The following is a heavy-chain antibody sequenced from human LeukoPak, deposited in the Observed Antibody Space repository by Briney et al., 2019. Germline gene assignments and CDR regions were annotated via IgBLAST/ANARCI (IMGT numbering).Heavy chain of an antibody. V-gene: IGHV3-23*01. CDR3: AKDAAANVDYPYYFDY. D-gene: IGHD4-11*01. CDR2: FSGSGGST. Sequence: GGSLRLSCAASGFTFSSYAMSWVRQAPGKGLECISGFSGSGGSTYYADSVKGRFTISRDNSRTTLYLLMNSLRAEDTAVYYCAKDAAANVDYPYYFDYWGQGALVTVSS. J-gene: IGHJ4*02. CDR1: GFTFSSYA.